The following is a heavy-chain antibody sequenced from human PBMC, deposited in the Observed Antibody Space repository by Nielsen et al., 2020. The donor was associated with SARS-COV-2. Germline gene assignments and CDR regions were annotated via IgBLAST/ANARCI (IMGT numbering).Heavy chain of an antibody. CDR1: GGSIRKYY. CDR2: LSYSGST. J-gene: IGHJ5*01. V-gene: IGHV4-59*01. CDR3: ARDSSTGWNWFDS. Sequence: SETLSLTCTVSGGSIRKYYWSWTRPPPGKRLEWLGSLSYSGSTNYNPSLKGRVTISLDTSDTRFSLKLSSVTAADTAVYYCARDSSTGWNWFDSWGQGTLVTVSS. D-gene: IGHD6-19*01.